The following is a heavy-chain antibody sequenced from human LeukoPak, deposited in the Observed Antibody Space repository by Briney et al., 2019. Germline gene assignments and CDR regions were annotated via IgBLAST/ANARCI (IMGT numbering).Heavy chain of an antibody. CDR3: ARDDSSGYSFAAFDI. J-gene: IGHJ3*02. V-gene: IGHV4-39*01. Sequence: SETLSLTCTVSGGSISSSSYSWGWIRQPPGKGLEWIGSIYYSGSTYYNPSLKSRVTISVDTSKNQFSLKLSSVTAADTAVYYCARDDSSGYSFAAFDIWGQGTMVTVSS. CDR2: IYYSGST. D-gene: IGHD3-22*01. CDR1: GGSISSSSYS.